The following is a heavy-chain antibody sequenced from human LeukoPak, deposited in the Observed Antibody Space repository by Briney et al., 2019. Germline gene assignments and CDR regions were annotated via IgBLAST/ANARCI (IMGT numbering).Heavy chain of an antibody. CDR2: ISSSGSTI. CDR1: GFTFSDYY. CDR3: AREHYDILTGLDAFDI. Sequence: KTGGSLRLSCAASGFTFSDYYMSWIRQAPGKGLEWVSYISSSGSTIYYADSVKGRFTISRDNAKNSLYLQMNSQRAEDTAVYYCAREHYDILTGLDAFDIWGQGTMVTVSS. D-gene: IGHD3-9*01. V-gene: IGHV3-11*01. J-gene: IGHJ3*02.